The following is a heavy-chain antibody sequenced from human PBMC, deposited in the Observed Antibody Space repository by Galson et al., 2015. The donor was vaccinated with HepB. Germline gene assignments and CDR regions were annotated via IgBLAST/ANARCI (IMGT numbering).Heavy chain of an antibody. Sequence: VRDRFTISRDNAKNSLYLQMNSLRAEDTAVYYCASPRDPDYFAFMIMFGGVIVEYWGQGTLVTVSS. J-gene: IGHJ4*02. D-gene: IGHD3-16*02. CDR3: ASPRDPDYFAFMIMFGGVIVEY. V-gene: IGHV3-48*01.